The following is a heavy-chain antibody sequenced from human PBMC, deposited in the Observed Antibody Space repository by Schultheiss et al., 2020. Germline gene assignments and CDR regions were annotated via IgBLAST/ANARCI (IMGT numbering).Heavy chain of an antibody. CDR1: GYTFTSYD. J-gene: IGHJ4*02. Sequence: ASVKVSCKASGYTFTSYDINWVRQATGQGLEWMGWMNPNSGNTGYAQKFQGRVTMTRNTSISTAYMEMSSLRSEDTAVYYCAREGEDYGDYESFDYWGQGILVTVSA. CDR2: MNPNSGNT. CDR3: AREGEDYGDYESFDY. D-gene: IGHD4-17*01. V-gene: IGHV1-8*01.